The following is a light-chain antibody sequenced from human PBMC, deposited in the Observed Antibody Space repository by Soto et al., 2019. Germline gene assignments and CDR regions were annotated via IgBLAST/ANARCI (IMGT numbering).Light chain of an antibody. CDR2: DAS. Sequence: EIVLTQSPVTLSVSPGERATLSYRASQSLSSNLAWYQHNPGQAPRLLIYDASNMATGIPARFSGSGSGTDFTLTINRLEPEDFAVYYCQQYDSSPRTFGQGTKVDIK. J-gene: IGKJ1*01. CDR1: QSLSSN. V-gene: IGKV3-20*01. CDR3: QQYDSSPRT.